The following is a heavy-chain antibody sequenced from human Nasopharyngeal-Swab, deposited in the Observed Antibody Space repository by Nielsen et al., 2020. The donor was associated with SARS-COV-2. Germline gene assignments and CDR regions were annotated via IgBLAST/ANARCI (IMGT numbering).Heavy chain of an antibody. D-gene: IGHD3-10*01. CDR3: AKEVGLLWFGELTYYYYGMDV. J-gene: IGHJ6*02. Sequence: GGSLRLSCAASGFTFSSYAMSWVRQAPGKGLEWVSAISGSGGSTYYADSVKGRFTISRDNSKSTLYLQMNSLRAEDTAVYYCAKEVGLLWFGELTYYYYGMDVWGQGTTVTVSS. CDR2: ISGSGGST. CDR1: GFTFSSYA. V-gene: IGHV3-23*01.